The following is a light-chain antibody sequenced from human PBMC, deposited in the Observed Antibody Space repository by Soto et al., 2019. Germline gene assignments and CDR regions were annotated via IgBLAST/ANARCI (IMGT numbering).Light chain of an antibody. CDR1: QSISSY. CDR3: QQSYSTPHT. Sequence: DIQMTQSPSSLSASVGDRVTITCRASQSISSYLNWYQQKPGKAPKLLIYAASSLQSGVPSRFSGSGSGTDFTLTISILPPEDCATYYCQQSYSTPHTFGQGTKLEIK. V-gene: IGKV1-39*01. CDR2: AAS. J-gene: IGKJ2*01.